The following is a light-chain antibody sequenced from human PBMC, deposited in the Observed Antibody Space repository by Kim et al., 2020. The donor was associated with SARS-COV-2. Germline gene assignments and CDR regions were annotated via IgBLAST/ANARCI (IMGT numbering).Light chain of an antibody. CDR2: QDT. CDR1: KLVNKY. CDR3: QAWDSNTADVV. V-gene: IGLV3-1*01. J-gene: IGLJ2*01. Sequence: PGQTADITCSGDKLVNKYVSWCQQEPGQSPVLVIYQDTERPSGIPERFSGSNSGNTATLTISGTQTMDEADYFCQAWDSNTADVVFGGGTQLTVL.